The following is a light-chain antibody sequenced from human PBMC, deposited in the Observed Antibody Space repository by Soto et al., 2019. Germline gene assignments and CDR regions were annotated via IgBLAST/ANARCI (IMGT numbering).Light chain of an antibody. V-gene: IGKV1-5*03. Sequence: DIQMTQSPSTLSASVGDRVTITCRASQSISSWLAWYQQKPGKAPKLLIYKASSLESGVPSRFSGSGTGTDFNLTISSLQPEDIATYYCQQYDSLPRTFGQGTKVDIK. J-gene: IGKJ1*01. CDR1: QSISSW. CDR3: QQYDSLPRT. CDR2: KAS.